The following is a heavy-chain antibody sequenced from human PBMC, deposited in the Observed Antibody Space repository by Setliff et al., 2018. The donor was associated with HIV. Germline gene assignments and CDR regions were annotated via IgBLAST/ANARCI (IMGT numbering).Heavy chain of an antibody. D-gene: IGHD5-12*01. Sequence: ASVKVSCKASGYSFTDYSVHWVRQAPGQGLEWMGRINPKNGDTKYAQKFQGRVTMTRDTSISTAYMELSRLISDDTAVYYCARESRDIVATSPLDYWGQGTLVTVSS. J-gene: IGHJ4*02. CDR3: ARESRDIVATSPLDY. V-gene: IGHV1-2*06. CDR2: INPKNGDT. CDR1: GYSFTDYS.